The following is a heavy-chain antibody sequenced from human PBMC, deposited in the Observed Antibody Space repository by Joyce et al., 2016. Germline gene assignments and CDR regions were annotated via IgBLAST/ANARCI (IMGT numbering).Heavy chain of an antibody. CDR1: GFSFSGYW. J-gene: IGHJ5*02. CDR2: INTDGSNT. Sequence: EVQLVESGGGLVQPGGSLRLSCAASGFSFSGYWIHWVRQAPGKGLVWVYRINTDGSNTSFADSVKGRFTISRDNAKNTLYLQMNSLRAEDTAVYYCVRGISARPGGPNWFDPWGQGTLVTVSS. D-gene: IGHD6-6*01. V-gene: IGHV3-74*01. CDR3: VRGISARPGGPNWFDP.